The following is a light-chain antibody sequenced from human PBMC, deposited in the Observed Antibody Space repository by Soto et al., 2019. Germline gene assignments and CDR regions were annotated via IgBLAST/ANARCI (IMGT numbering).Light chain of an antibody. Sequence: QSALTQPASVSGSPGQSITISCTGTSSDVGGYNYVSWYQQHPGKVPKLMIYDVSNRPSGVSDRFSGSKSGNTASLTISGLQAEDESVYYCSSYTTSSTLVFGGGTQLTVL. CDR3: SSYTTSSTLV. J-gene: IGLJ3*02. CDR2: DVS. CDR1: SSDVGGYNY. V-gene: IGLV2-14*01.